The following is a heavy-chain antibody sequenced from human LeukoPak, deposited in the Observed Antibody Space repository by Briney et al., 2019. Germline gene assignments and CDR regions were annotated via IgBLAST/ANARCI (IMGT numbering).Heavy chain of an antibody. D-gene: IGHD2-2*01. CDR3: ASIYCSSTSCYPTGFKYYFDY. J-gene: IGHJ4*02. Sequence: PSETLSLTCAVYGGSFSGYYWSWIRQPPGKGLEWIGEINHSGSTNYNPSLKSRVTISVDTSKNQFSLKLSSVTAADTAVYYCASIYCSSTSCYPTGFKYYFDYWGQGTLVTVSS. CDR1: GGSFSGYY. CDR2: INHSGST. V-gene: IGHV4-34*01.